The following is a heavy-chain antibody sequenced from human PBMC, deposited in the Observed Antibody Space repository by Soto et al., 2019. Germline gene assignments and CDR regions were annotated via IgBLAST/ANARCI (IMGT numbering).Heavy chain of an antibody. CDR1: GFTFSSYA. J-gene: IGHJ6*02. Sequence: GGSLRLSCAASGFTFSSYAMSWVRQAPGKGLEWVSAISGSGGSTYYADSVKGRFTISRDNSKNTLYLQMNSLRAEDTAVYYCAKDDSSGYWEGYYYGMDVWGQGTTVTVSS. D-gene: IGHD3-22*01. CDR2: ISGSGGST. V-gene: IGHV3-23*01. CDR3: AKDDSSGYWEGYYYGMDV.